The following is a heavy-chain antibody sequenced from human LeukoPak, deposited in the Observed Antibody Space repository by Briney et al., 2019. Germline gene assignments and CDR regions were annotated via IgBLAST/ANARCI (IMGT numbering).Heavy chain of an antibody. J-gene: IGHJ4*02. V-gene: IGHV3-30*18. CDR3: AKLVVAGVNNFDY. CDR2: ISYDGSNK. CDR1: GFTFSSYG. D-gene: IGHD6-19*01. Sequence: PGGSLRLSCAASGFTFSSYGMHWVRQAPGKGLEWVAVISYDGSNKYYADSVKGRFTISRDNSKNTLYLQMNGLRAEDTAVYYCAKLVVAGVNNFDYWGQGTLVTVSS.